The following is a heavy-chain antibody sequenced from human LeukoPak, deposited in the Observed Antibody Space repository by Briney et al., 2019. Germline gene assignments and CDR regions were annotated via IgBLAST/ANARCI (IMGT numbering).Heavy chain of an antibody. CDR3: AREVKQAASSDAFDV. D-gene: IGHD6-13*01. V-gene: IGHV4-30-4*01. CDR1: GDSITSDNYF. J-gene: IGHJ3*01. Sequence: SETLSLTCTVSGDSITSDNYFWSWVRQPPGKGLEWIGYIYYSGKTYYNPSLESRLIISVDTSKNQFSLRLNSVTAADTAVYFCAREVKQAASSDAFDVWGQGTLVTVSS. CDR2: IYYSGKT.